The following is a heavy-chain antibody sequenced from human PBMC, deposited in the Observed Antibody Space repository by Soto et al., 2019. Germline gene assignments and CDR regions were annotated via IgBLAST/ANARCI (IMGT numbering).Heavy chain of an antibody. D-gene: IGHD3-22*01. CDR1: GYTFTGYD. J-gene: IGHJ3*02. CDR2: INPNSGGT. Sequence: ASVKVSCKASGYTFTGYDMPWVRQPPGQGLEWMGWINPNSGGTNDAQKFQGRVTMTRDTSISTDYMELSRLRSDDTAVYYCARDLADSSGSTFAFDIWGQGTMVTVSS. V-gene: IGHV1-2*02. CDR3: ARDLADSSGSTFAFDI.